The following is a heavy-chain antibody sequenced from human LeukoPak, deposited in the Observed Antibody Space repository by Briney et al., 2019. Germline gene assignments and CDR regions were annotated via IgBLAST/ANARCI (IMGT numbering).Heavy chain of an antibody. Sequence: SETLSLTCAVYGGSFSGYYWSWIRQPPGKGLEWIGEINHSGSTNYNPSLKSRVTISVDTSKNQFSLKLSSVTAAGTAVYYCARGGYNSRRDNWFDPWGQGTLVTVSS. CDR2: INHSGST. J-gene: IGHJ5*02. D-gene: IGHD5-12*01. CDR3: ARGGYNSRRDNWFDP. V-gene: IGHV4-34*01. CDR1: GGSFSGYY.